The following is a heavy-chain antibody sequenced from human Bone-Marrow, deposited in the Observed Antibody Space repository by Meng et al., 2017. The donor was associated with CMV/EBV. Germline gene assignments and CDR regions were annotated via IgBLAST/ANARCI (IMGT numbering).Heavy chain of an antibody. V-gene: IGHV4-38-2*02. J-gene: IGHJ6*02. CDR3: ARDLLAAFGVVTLYYYYGMDV. D-gene: IGHD3-3*01. CDR2: IYHSGST. Sequence: SEPLSLTCTVSGYSISSGYYWGWIRQPPGKGLEWIGSIYHSGSTYYNPSLKSRVTISVDTSKNQFSLKLSSVTAADTAVYYCARDLLAAFGVVTLYYYYGMDVWGQGTTVTVSS. CDR1: GYSISSGYY.